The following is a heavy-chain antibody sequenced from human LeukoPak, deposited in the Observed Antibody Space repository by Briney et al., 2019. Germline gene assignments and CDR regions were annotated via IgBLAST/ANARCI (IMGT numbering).Heavy chain of an antibody. CDR3: TKDPNGDYVGAFDP. V-gene: IGHV3-23*01. J-gene: IGHJ5*02. D-gene: IGHD4-17*01. CDR1: GFTFSSFA. CDR2: ITGSHGRT. Sequence: GGSLRLSCEASGFTFSSFAMTWVRQAPGKGREWVSSITGSHGRTYNTDSVKGRFTISRDNSQNTLYLQMNSLRAEDTAVYYCTKDPNGDYVGAFDPWGQGTLVTVSS.